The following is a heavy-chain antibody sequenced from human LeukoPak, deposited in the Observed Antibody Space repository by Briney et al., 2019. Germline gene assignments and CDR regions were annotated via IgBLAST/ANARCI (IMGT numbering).Heavy chain of an antibody. Sequence: SETLSLTCTVSGDSISTYSWSWLRQPAGKGLEWIGRIYTSGSTNYNPSLQSRVSMSVDTSRNQFSLKLSSVTAADTAVYFRARDWALGYCTTTSCYTAFDYWGQGTLVTVSS. CDR3: ARDWALGYCTTTSCYTAFDY. J-gene: IGHJ4*02. V-gene: IGHV4-4*07. CDR1: GDSISTYS. CDR2: IYTSGST. D-gene: IGHD2-2*02.